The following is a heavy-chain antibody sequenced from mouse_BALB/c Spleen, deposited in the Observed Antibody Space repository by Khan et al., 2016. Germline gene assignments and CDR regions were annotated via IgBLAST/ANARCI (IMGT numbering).Heavy chain of an antibody. CDR1: GYSITRGYY. CDR2: ITYDGNN. Sequence: EVQLQESGPGLVKPSQSLSLTCSVTGYSITRGYYWNWIREFPGNNLEWMGYITYDGNNDYNPSLKDRISITRYTSKNQLFLKLNSVTTEDTATYYCARDYDYVGGALDYWGQGTSVTVSS. CDR3: ARDYDYVGGALDY. D-gene: IGHD2-4*01. J-gene: IGHJ4*01. V-gene: IGHV3-6*02.